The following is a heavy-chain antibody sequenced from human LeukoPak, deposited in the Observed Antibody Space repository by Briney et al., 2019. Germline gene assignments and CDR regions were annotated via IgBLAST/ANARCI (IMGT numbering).Heavy chain of an antibody. V-gene: IGHV3-21*01. CDR1: GFTFSSDS. D-gene: IGHD3-3*01. Sequence: KPAESLTLSCAASGFTFSSDSMDSVRPDTWKVLRWVASISSSSSYSCHPDSMKGRFTISIDNAKNSLYLQMNSLTAEDTAVYYFERCRVTIFGVVSTMAYYYYTDVWGKATTVTVSS. CDR2: ISSSSSYS. CDR3: ERCRVTIFGVVSTMAYYYYTDV. J-gene: IGHJ6*03.